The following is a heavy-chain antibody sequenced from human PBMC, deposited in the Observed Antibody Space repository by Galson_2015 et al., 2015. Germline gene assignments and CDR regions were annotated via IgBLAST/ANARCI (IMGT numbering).Heavy chain of an antibody. CDR1: GYSFTSYW. D-gene: IGHD6-13*01. CDR2: IYPGDSDT. V-gene: IGHV5-51*01. Sequence: QSGAEVKKPGESLKISCKGSGYSFTSYWIGWVRQMPGKGLEWMGIIYPGDSDTRYSPSFQGQVTISADESISTAYLQWSSLKASDTAMYYCARQVGIAAAGEHDAFDIWGQGTMVTVSS. J-gene: IGHJ3*02. CDR3: ARQVGIAAAGEHDAFDI.